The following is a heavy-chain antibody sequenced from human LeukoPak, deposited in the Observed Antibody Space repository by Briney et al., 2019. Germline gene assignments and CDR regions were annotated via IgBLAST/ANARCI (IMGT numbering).Heavy chain of an antibody. Sequence: GGSLKLSCATSGFSFSLSAMHWVRQASGKGLEWVGRIRNKADIYATAYAASVQGRFTISRDDSKNTAYLQMNSLKIEDTAVYYCIRWNKMTVTFDYWGQGALVTVSS. CDR3: IRWNKMTVTFDY. CDR1: GFSFSLSA. D-gene: IGHD1-1*01. V-gene: IGHV3-73*01. J-gene: IGHJ4*02. CDR2: IRNKADIYAT.